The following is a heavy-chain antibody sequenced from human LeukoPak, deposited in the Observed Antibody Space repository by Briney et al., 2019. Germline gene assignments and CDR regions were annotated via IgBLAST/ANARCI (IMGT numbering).Heavy chain of an antibody. CDR2: ISSSSSTI. Sequence: PGGSLRLSCAASGFTFSSYSMRWVRQAPGKGLEWVSYISSSSSTIYYADSVKGRFTISRDNAKNSLYLQMNSLRDEDTAVYYCARAGRKYSSSSRFYDSSGYCDYWGQGTLVTVSS. CDR3: ARAGRKYSSSSRFYDSSGYCDY. J-gene: IGHJ4*02. CDR1: GFTFSSYS. V-gene: IGHV3-48*02. D-gene: IGHD3-22*01.